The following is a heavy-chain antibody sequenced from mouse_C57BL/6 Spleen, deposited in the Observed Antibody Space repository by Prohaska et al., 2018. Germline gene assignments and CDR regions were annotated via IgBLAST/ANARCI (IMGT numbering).Heavy chain of an antibody. CDR3: ARWYYGSSSYFDD. V-gene: IGHV1-26*01. CDR1: GYTFTDYY. J-gene: IGHJ2*01. Sequence: EVQLQQSGPELVKPGASVKISCKASGYTFTDYYMNWVKQSHGKSLEWIGDINPNNVGTSYNQKFKGKATLTVDKSSSTAYMELRSLTSEDSAVYYCARWYYGSSSYFDDWGQGTTLTVSS. CDR2: INPNNVGT. D-gene: IGHD1-1*01.